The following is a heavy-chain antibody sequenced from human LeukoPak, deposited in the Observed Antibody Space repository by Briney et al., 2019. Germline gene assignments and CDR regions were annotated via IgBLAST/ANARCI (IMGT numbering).Heavy chain of an antibody. CDR1: GYTFTSYD. J-gene: IGHJ3*02. Sequence: ASVKVSCKASGYTFTSYDINWVRQATGQGLEWMGWMNPNSGNTGYAQKFQGRVTMTRNTSISTAYMELSSLRSEDTAVYYCASLAGIAAAGRGDAFDIWGQGTMVTVSS. V-gene: IGHV1-8*01. D-gene: IGHD6-13*01. CDR2: MNPNSGNT. CDR3: ASLAGIAAAGRGDAFDI.